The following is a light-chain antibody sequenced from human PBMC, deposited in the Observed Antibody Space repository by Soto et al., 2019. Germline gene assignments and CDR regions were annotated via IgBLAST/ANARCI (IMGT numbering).Light chain of an antibody. CDR2: EVT. CDR3: SSYTSSSTWV. J-gene: IGLJ3*02. CDR1: TSDIGAYNY. Sequence: QSALTQPPSASGSPGQSVTISCTGTTSDIGAYNYVSWYQQRPGKAPKLIIYEVTRRPSGVSNRFSGSKSGNTASLTISGLQAEDEADYYCSSYTSSSTWVFGGGTKLTVL. V-gene: IGLV2-14*01.